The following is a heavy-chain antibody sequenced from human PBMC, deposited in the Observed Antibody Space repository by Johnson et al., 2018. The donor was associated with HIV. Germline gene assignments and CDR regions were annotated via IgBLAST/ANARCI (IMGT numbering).Heavy chain of an antibody. CDR2: ISSGGSNI. J-gene: IGHJ3*01. Sequence: QVQLVESGGGFVKPGGSLRLSCEASGFSFGDYYMTWIRQAPGKGLEWVSYISSGGSNIKYADSVKGRFTISRDNCRKSLYLLMNSLRVDDTAVYYCARDQPAGIGAIFDAWGQGTMFTVSS. D-gene: IGHD6-13*01. CDR3: ARDQPAGIGAIFDA. V-gene: IGHV3-11*04. CDR1: GFSFGDYY.